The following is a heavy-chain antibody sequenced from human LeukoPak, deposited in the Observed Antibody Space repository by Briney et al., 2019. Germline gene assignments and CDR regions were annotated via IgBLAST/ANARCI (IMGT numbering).Heavy chain of an antibody. J-gene: IGHJ6*02. Sequence: GGSLRLSCAASGFSFNDYSMHWVRQAPGKGLEWVAVISSDGSNKYYADSVKGRFTISRDNSKSTLYLQMNSLRAEDTALYYCAREGRDYYYYGMDVWGQGTTVTVSS. CDR1: GFSFNDYS. V-gene: IGHV3-30-3*01. CDR2: ISSDGSNK. CDR3: AREGRDYYYYGMDV.